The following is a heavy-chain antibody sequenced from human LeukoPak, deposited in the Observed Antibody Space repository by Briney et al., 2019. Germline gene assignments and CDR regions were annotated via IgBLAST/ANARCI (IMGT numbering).Heavy chain of an antibody. D-gene: IGHD5-18*01. CDR1: GGSISSGGYS. CDR2: IYYSGST. CDR3: ARRSWIQLWAFDY. J-gene: IGHJ4*02. Sequence: SETLSLTCTVSGGSISSGGYSWSWIRQHPGKGLEWIGYIYYSGSTNYNPSLKSRVTISVDTSKNQFSLKLSSVTAADTAVYYCARRSWIQLWAFDYWGQGTLVTVSS. V-gene: IGHV4-31*03.